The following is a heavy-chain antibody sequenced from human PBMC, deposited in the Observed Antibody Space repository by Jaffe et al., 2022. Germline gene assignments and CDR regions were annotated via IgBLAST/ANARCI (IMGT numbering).Heavy chain of an antibody. CDR1: GFSLSNARMG. D-gene: IGHD3-16*01. J-gene: IGHJ6*03. CDR3: ARILPEADYDYIWGSPKTGAYYMDV. Sequence: QVTLKESGPVLVKPTETLTLTCTVSGFSLSNARMGVSWIRQPPGKALEWLAHIFSNDEKSYSTSLKSRLTISKDTSKSQVVLTMTNMDPVDTATYYCARILPEADYDYIWGSPKTGAYYMDVWGKGTTVTVSS. CDR2: IFSNDEK. V-gene: IGHV2-26*01.